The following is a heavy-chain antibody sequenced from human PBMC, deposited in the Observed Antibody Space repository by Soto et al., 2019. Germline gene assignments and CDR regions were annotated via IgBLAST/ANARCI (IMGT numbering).Heavy chain of an antibody. CDR2: IKSKTEGGTT. CDR1: GFTFSNAW. V-gene: IGHV3-15*07. D-gene: IGHD1-26*01. Sequence: EVQLVESGGGLVKPGGSLRLSCAASGFTFSNAWMNWVRQAPGKGLEWVGRIKSKTEGGTTDYTAPVKNRFTISRDDSKNTLYLQMNGLKTEDTGVYYCATDWEQHWGQGTLVTVSS. J-gene: IGHJ1*01. CDR3: ATDWEQH.